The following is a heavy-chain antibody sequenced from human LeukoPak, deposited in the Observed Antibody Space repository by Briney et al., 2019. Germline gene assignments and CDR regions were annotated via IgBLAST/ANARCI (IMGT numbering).Heavy chain of an antibody. CDR2: IYYSRST. CDR3: ARHRGSGYPYFDY. V-gene: IGHV4-59*01. Sequence: SETLSLTCTVSGGSINNYYWSWIRQPPGKGLEWIGYIYYSRSTNYNPSLKSRVTISVDTSKNQFSLKMSSLTAADTAVYYCARHRGSGYPYFDYWGQGTLVTVSS. D-gene: IGHD3-22*01. CDR1: GGSINNYY. J-gene: IGHJ4*02.